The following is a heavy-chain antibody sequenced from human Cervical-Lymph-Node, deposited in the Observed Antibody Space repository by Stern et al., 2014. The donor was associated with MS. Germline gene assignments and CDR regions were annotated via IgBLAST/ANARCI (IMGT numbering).Heavy chain of an antibody. CDR3: VFAAAVHPTSDY. CDR2: IIPIVVTA. D-gene: IGHD6-13*01. V-gene: IGHV1-69*01. CDR1: GGTFSSYA. Sequence: QVQLGQSGAEVKKPGSSVKVSCKASGGTFSSYAISWVRQAPGKGLEWMEGIIPIVVTATYAQKFQGRFTITADESTTTAYMELSSLRSEDTAVYYCVFAAAVHPTSDYWGQGTLVTVSS. J-gene: IGHJ4*02.